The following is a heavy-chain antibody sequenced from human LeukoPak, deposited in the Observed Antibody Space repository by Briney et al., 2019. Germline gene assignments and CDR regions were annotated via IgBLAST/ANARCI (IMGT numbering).Heavy chain of an antibody. V-gene: IGHV4-34*01. CDR2: INHSGST. Sequence: KPSETLSLTCAVYGGSFSGYYWSWIHQPPGKGLEWIGEINHSGSTNYNPSLKSRVTISVDTSKNQFSLKLSSVTAADTAVYYCARKAKNYYGSGSYYIQYYFDYWGQGTLVTVSS. CDR3: ARKAKNYYGSGSYYIQYYFDY. CDR1: GGSFSGYY. J-gene: IGHJ4*02. D-gene: IGHD3-10*01.